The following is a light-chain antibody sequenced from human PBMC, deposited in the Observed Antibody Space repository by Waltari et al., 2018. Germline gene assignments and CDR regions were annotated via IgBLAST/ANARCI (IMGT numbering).Light chain of an antibody. CDR2: RNS. Sequence: QSVLTQPPSASGTPGQRVIISCSGSSPNIGSDYVYWYQQFPGTAPKLLIYRNSHRPSGVPDRFSGSKFGTSASLAISGLRSEDEADYYCGTWDDSLGAWVFGGGTRVTVL. CDR3: GTWDDSLGAWV. V-gene: IGLV1-47*01. CDR1: SPNIGSDY. J-gene: IGLJ3*02.